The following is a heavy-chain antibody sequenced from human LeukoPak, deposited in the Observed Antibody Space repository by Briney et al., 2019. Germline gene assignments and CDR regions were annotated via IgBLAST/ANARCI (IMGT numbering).Heavy chain of an antibody. J-gene: IGHJ4*02. CDR3: ATPPTLVNFDY. CDR2: ISYDGSNK. V-gene: IGHV3-30*03. D-gene: IGHD4-23*01. Sequence: PGGSLRLSCAASGFSFSSYGMHWVRQAPGKGLERVAVISYDGSNKYYADSVKGRFTISRDNSKNTLYLQMNSLRAEDTAVYYCATPPTLVNFDYWGQGTLVTVSS. CDR1: GFSFSSYG.